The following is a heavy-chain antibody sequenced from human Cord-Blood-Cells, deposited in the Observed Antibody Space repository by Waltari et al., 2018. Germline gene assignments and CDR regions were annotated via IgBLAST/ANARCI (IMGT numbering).Heavy chain of an antibody. D-gene: IGHD2-2*01. Sequence: QVQLVQSGAEVKKPGASVKVSCTVSGYTFTGYYMHWVRQAPGQGLEWMGRINPNSGGTNYAQKFQGRVTMTRDTSISTAYMELSRLRSDDTAVYYCAGCSSTSCYVAFDIWGQGTMVTVSS. V-gene: IGHV1-2*06. CDR3: AGCSSTSCYVAFDI. J-gene: IGHJ3*02. CDR1: GYTFTGYY. CDR2: INPNSGGT.